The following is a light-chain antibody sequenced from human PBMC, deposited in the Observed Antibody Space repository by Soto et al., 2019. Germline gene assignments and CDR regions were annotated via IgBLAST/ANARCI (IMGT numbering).Light chain of an antibody. V-gene: IGLV2-14*01. J-gene: IGLJ1*01. CDR1: SSDVGGYKY. CDR2: EVS. CDR3: ISYTSSKTYV. Sequence: QSALTQPASVSGSPGQSITISCTGTSSDVGGYKYVSWYQQHPGKGPKLMIYEVSNRPSGVSDRFSGSKSGNTASLTISGLQAEDESDYYCISYTSSKTYVFGTGTKVTVL.